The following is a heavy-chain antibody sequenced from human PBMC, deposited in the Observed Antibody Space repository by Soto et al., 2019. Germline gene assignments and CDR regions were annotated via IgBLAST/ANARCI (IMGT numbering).Heavy chain of an antibody. CDR3: ARKSRVYYYYMDV. V-gene: IGHV4-34*01. J-gene: IGHJ6*03. CDR2: INHSGST. CDR1: GGSFSGYY. Sequence: PSETLSLTCAVYGGSFSGYYWSWIRQPPGKGLEWIGEINHSGSTNYNPSLKSRVTISVDTSKNQFSLKLSSVTAADTAVYYCARKSRVYYYYMDVWGKGTTVTVSS.